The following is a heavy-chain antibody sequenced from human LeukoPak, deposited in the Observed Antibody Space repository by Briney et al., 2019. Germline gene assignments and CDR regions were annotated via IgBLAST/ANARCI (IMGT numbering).Heavy chain of an antibody. CDR3: ARGYSSSWYYFDY. CDR2: IYYSGST. D-gene: IGHD6-13*01. CDR1: GGSISSYF. Sequence: SETLSLTCTVSGGSISSYFWSWIRQPPGKGLKWIGYIYYSGSTNYNPSLKSRVTISVDTSKNQFSLKLSSVTAADTAVYYCARGYSSSWYYFDYWGQGTLVTVSS. V-gene: IGHV4-59*01. J-gene: IGHJ4*02.